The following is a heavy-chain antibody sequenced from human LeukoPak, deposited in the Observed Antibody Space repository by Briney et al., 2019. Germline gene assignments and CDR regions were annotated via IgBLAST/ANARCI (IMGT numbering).Heavy chain of an antibody. V-gene: IGHV1-18*01. CDR3: ARDLKVVAGTYYYYMDV. J-gene: IGHJ6*03. Sequence: GASVKVSCKASGYTFTSYGISWVRQAPGQGLEWMGWISAYNGNTNYAQKLQGRVTMTTDTSTSTAYMELRSLRSDDTAVYYCARDLKVVAGTYYYYMDVWGKGTTVTISS. CDR2: ISAYNGNT. CDR1: GYTFTSYG. D-gene: IGHD6-19*01.